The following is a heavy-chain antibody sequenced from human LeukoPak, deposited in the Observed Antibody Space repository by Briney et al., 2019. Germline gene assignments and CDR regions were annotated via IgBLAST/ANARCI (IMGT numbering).Heavy chain of an antibody. J-gene: IGHJ4*02. CDR1: GLTFSSYG. D-gene: IGHD1-26*01. CDR2: IRYDGSNK. Sequence: GGSLRLSCAASGLTFSSYGMHWVRQAPGKGLEWVAFIRYDGSNKYYADSVKGRFTISRDNSKSTLYLQMNSLRAEDTAVYYCARGATYAYYQDYWGQGTLVTVSS. CDR3: ARGATYAYYQDY. V-gene: IGHV3-30*02.